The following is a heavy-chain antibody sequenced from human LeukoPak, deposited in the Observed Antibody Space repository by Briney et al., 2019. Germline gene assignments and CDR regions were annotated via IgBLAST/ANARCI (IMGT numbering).Heavy chain of an antibody. CDR1: GGSISSGGYS. V-gene: IGHV4-30-2*01. D-gene: IGHD1-26*01. Sequence: SQTLSLTCAVSGGSISSGGYSWSWLRQPPGKGLEWIGHIYHSGSTYYNPSLKSRVTISVDRSKNQFSLKLSSVTAADTAVYYCARGLGGSYGNWFDPWGQGTLVTVSS. J-gene: IGHJ5*02. CDR2: IYHSGST. CDR3: ARGLGGSYGNWFDP.